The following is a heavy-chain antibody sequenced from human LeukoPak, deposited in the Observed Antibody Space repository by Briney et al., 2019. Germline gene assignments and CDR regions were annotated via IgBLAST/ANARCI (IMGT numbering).Heavy chain of an antibody. CDR2: IYYSGST. CDR3: ASPKLRGYSGYDYLYYFDY. Sequence: SETLSLTCTVSGGSISNYYWGWIRQPPGKGLEWIGSIYYSGSTYYNPSLKSRVTISVDTSKNQFSLKLSSVTAADTAVYYCASPKLRGYSGYDYLYYFDYWGQGTLVTVSS. J-gene: IGHJ4*02. D-gene: IGHD5-12*01. V-gene: IGHV4-39*07. CDR1: GGSISNYY.